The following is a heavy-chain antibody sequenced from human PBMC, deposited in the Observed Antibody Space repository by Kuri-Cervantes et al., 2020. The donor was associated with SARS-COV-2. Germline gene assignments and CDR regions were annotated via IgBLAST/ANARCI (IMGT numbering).Heavy chain of an antibody. CDR1: GDSISSGSYY. CDR3: ARDQVDVVVPAAMGPHWFDP. D-gene: IGHD2-2*01. V-gene: IGHV4-39*07. Sequence: SETLSLTCTVSGDSISSGSYYWGWIRQPPGKGLEWIGTIYYSGTTYYKPSLKSRVTISVDTSKNQFSLKLSSVTAADTAVYYCARDQVDVVVPAAMGPHWFDPWGQGTLVTVSS. J-gene: IGHJ5*02. CDR2: IYYSGTT.